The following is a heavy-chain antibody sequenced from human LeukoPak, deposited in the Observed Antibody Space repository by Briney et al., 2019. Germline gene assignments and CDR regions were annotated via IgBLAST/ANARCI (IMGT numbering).Heavy chain of an antibody. D-gene: IGHD5-12*01. J-gene: IGHJ3*02. CDR1: GYTFTSYG. V-gene: IGHV1-18*01. Sequence: ASVKVSCKASGYTFTSYGISWVRQAPGQGLEWMGWISAYNGNTNYAQKLQGRVTMTTDTSTSTAYMELSSLRSEDTAVYYCASLRGRHDAFDIWGQGTMVTVSS. CDR2: ISAYNGNT. CDR3: ASLRGRHDAFDI.